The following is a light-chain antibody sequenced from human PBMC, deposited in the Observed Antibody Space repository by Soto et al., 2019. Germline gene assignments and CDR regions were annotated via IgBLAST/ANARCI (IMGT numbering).Light chain of an antibody. CDR2: DTS. V-gene: IGKV3-15*01. Sequence: EMVMTQSPATLSVSPGERATLSCRASQRVSSKLAWYQQKPGHAPTLLIYDTSTRATGIPARFSGSGSGTEFTLTISSLQSEDFAVYYCQQYSNWPPINFGQGTRLEIK. CDR3: QQYSNWPPIN. J-gene: IGKJ5*01. CDR1: QRVSSK.